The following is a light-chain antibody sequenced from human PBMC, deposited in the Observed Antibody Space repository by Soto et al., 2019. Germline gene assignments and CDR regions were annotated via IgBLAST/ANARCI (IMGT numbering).Light chain of an antibody. V-gene: IGLV2-11*01. CDR3: CSYAGSVVV. CDR2: DVS. J-gene: IGLJ2*01. CDR1: SSDVGGYNY. Sequence: QSALTQPRSVSGSPGQSVTISCTGTSSDVGGYNYVSWYQQHPGKVPKLMIYDVSKRPSGVPDRFSGSKSGNTASLTISGLQAEVEADYYCCSYAGSVVVFGGGTKLTVL.